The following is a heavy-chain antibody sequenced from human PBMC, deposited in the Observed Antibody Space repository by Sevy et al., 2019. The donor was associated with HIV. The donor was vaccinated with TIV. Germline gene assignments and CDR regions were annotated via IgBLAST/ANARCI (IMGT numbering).Heavy chain of an antibody. CDR3: ARAYSSGWYDY. CDR2: IGTAGDT. V-gene: IGHV3-13*01. J-gene: IGHJ4*02. Sequence: GGSLRLSCAASGFTFSSYDMHWVRQATGKGLEWVSAIGTAGDTYYPGSVKGRFTISRENVKNYLYLQMNSLRVGDTAVYYCARAYSSGWYDYWGQGTLVTVSS. D-gene: IGHD6-19*01. CDR1: GFTFSSYD.